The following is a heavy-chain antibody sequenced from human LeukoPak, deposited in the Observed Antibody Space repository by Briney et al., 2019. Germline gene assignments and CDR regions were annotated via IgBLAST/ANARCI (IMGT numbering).Heavy chain of an antibody. D-gene: IGHD3-10*01. J-gene: IGHJ4*02. CDR3: ARDRGVRGVLNFDY. Sequence: ASAKVSCKASGYTFTDYYMHWVRQAPGQGLEWMGWTNPNSGGTNYAQKFQGRVTMTRDTSISTAQMELSSLRSDDTAVYYCARDRGVRGVLNFDYWGQGTLVTVSS. V-gene: IGHV1-2*02. CDR1: GYTFTDYY. CDR2: TNPNSGGT.